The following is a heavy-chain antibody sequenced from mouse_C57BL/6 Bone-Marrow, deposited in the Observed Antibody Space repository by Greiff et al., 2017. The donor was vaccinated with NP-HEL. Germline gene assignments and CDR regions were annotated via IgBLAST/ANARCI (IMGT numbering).Heavy chain of an antibody. Sequence: VQLKESGPGMVKPSQSLSLTCTVPGYSITSGYDWHWIRHFPGNNLEWMGYISYSGSTNYNPSLKSRISITHDTSNNHFVLKLNSVTTEDTATDYCARGEHNWDAMDYWGQGTSVTVSS. CDR2: ISYSGST. CDR1: GYSITSGYD. D-gene: IGHD4-1*01. J-gene: IGHJ4*01. V-gene: IGHV3-1*01. CDR3: ARGEHNWDAMDY.